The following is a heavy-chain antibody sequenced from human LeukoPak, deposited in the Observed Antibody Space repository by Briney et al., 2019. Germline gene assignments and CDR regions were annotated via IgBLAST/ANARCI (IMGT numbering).Heavy chain of an antibody. V-gene: IGHV1-46*04. D-gene: IGHD3-22*01. J-gene: IGHJ4*02. CDR3: ARARDYYDSSGYYYFDY. CDR2: INPSGGST. CDR1: GYTFTSYY. Sequence: GASVRVSCKASGYTFTSYYMHWVRQAPGQGLEWMGIINPSGGSTSYAQKLQGRVTMTRDTSTSTVYMELSSLRSEDTAVYYCARARDYYDSSGYYYFDYWGQGTLVTVSS.